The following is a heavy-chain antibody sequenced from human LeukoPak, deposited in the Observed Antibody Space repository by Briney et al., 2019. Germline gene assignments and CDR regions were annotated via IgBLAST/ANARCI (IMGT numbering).Heavy chain of an antibody. CDR1: GYSFTSYW. Sequence: GESLKISCKGSGYSFTSYWIGWVRQMPGKGLEWMGIIYPGDSDTRYSPSFQGQVTISADKSISTAYLQWSSLKASDTAMYYCASPYYDSSSYYSFDYWGQGTLVTVSS. J-gene: IGHJ4*02. CDR2: IYPGDSDT. V-gene: IGHV5-51*01. D-gene: IGHD3-22*01. CDR3: ASPYYDSSSYYSFDY.